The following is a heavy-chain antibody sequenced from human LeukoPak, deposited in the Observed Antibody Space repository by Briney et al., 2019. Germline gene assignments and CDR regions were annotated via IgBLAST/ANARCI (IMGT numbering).Heavy chain of an antibody. CDR2: VKQDGSGE. D-gene: IGHD3-3*01. CDR1: GFTLTNYW. J-gene: IGHJ4*02. CDR3: ARDRAWNYFDY. V-gene: IGHV3-7*01. Sequence: PGGSLRLSCAASGFTLTNYWMSWVRQAPGKGLEWVANVKQDGSGEYYVDSVKGRFTISRDSAKNSLYLQMDSLRAEDTAVYYCARDRAWNYFDYWGQGTLVTVSS.